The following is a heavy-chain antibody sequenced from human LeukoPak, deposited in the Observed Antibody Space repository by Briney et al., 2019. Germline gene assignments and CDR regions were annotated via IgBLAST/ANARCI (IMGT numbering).Heavy chain of an antibody. CDR3: ARGNYDSNGYPAYYFDY. J-gene: IGHJ4*02. V-gene: IGHV4-31*03. CDR2: IYYSVST. Sequence: SQTLSLTCTVSGGSISSGGYYWSSIRQHPGKGLEWIGYIYYSVSTYYNPSLKSRVTISVDTSKNQFSLKLSSVTAADTAVYYCARGNYDSNGYPAYYFDYWGQGTLVTVSS. D-gene: IGHD3-22*01. CDR1: GGSISSGGYY.